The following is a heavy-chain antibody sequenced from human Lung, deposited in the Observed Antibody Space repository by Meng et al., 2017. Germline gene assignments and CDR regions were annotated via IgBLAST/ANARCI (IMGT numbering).Heavy chain of an antibody. CDR1: GGSFSAYS. D-gene: IGHD4-11*01. Sequence: VQLQQWCRGLLKPSETLSLPCVVSGGSFSAYSGSWIRQPPGKGLEWIGEINHSGSTNYNPSLESRATISVDTSQNNLSLKLSSVTAADSAVYYCARGPTTMAHDFDYWGQGTLVTVSS. J-gene: IGHJ4*02. CDR2: INHSGST. CDR3: ARGPTTMAHDFDY. V-gene: IGHV4-34*01.